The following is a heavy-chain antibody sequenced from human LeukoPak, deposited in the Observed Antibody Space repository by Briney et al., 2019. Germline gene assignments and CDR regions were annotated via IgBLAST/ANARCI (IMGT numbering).Heavy chain of an antibody. J-gene: IGHJ3*02. Sequence: SETLSLTCTVSGGSISSYYWSWIRQPAGKGLEWIGHISTTGGTNYNPSLRSRVTMSVDTSKNQFSLKLSSVTAADTAVYYCARGQSGAPDAFDIWGQGTMVTVSS. CDR3: ARGQSGAPDAFDI. CDR2: ISTTGGT. V-gene: IGHV4-4*07. D-gene: IGHD1-14*01. CDR1: GGSISSYY.